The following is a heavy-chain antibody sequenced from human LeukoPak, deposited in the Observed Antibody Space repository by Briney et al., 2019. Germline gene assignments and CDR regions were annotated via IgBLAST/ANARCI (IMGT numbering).Heavy chain of an antibody. CDR3: ARDSQAIVVVAASRGFDY. Sequence: GRSLRLSCAASGFTFSSYGMHWVHQAPGKGLEWVAVIWYDGSNKYYADSVKGRFTISRDNSKNTLYLQMNSLRAEDTAVYYCARDSQAIVVVAASRGFDYWGQGTLVTVSS. CDR2: IWYDGSNK. D-gene: IGHD2-15*01. J-gene: IGHJ4*02. V-gene: IGHV3-33*01. CDR1: GFTFSSYG.